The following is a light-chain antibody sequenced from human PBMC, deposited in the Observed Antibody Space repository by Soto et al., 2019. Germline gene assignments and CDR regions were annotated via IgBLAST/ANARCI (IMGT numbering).Light chain of an antibody. CDR2: SNN. J-gene: IGLJ2*01. Sequence: QPVLTQPPSASGTPGRRVTISCSGSSSNIGSKTVNWYQQLPGTAPKLLIYSNNQRPSGVPDRFSGSKSGTSASLAISGLQSEDEADYYCAAWDDSLNGVVFGGGTKLTVL. V-gene: IGLV1-44*01. CDR1: SSNIGSKT. CDR3: AAWDDSLNGVV.